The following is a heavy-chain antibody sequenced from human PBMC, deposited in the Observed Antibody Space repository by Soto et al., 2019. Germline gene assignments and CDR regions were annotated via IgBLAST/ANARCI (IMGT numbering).Heavy chain of an antibody. CDR1: EFAFSSYW. V-gene: IGHV3-74*01. CDR2: INSDGSTT. CDR3: ARVGKGRYYFDY. Sequence: EVHLVDSGGGSAQPGGSLRLSCAGSEFAFSSYWIHWVRQVPGKGLVWVSRINSDGSTTSYADSVRGRFTISRDNAKDTLYLQMNSLRAEDTTLYYCARVGKGRYYFDYWGQGTLVSVSS. J-gene: IGHJ4*02.